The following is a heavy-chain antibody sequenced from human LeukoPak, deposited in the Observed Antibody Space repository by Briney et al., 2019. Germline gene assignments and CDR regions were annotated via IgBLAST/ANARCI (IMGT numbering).Heavy chain of an antibody. CDR2: IYYSGST. CDR3: AYYYDTGGYFDY. Sequence: SETLSLTCTVSGGSISSSSYYWGWIRQPPGKGLEWIGSIYYSGSTYYNPSLKSRVTISVDTSKNQFSLKLCSVTAADTAVYYCAYYYDTGGYFDYWGQGTLVTVSS. V-gene: IGHV4-39*01. D-gene: IGHD3-22*01. J-gene: IGHJ4*02. CDR1: GGSISSSSYY.